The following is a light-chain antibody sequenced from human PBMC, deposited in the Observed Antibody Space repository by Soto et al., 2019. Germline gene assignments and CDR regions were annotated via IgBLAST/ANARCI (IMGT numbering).Light chain of an antibody. CDR1: HSVTSN. V-gene: IGKV3-15*01. CDR3: QQYGTWWT. Sequence: EIVMTQSPATLSVSPGHRATPSFTASHSVTSNLAWYEQKPGQAPSLLIYVASTRTTGIPARFSGSGSGTEFNLTISSLQSEDFAVYYCQQYGTWWTCGQGTKVEIK. CDR2: VAS. J-gene: IGKJ1*01.